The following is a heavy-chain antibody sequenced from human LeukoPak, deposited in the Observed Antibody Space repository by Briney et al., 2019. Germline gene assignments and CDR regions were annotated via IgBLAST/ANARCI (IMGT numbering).Heavy chain of an antibody. J-gene: IGHJ4*02. V-gene: IGHV3-64D*06. CDR1: GFTFSSYA. CDR3: ATMIVVVINMGTFDY. CDR2: ISSNGGST. D-gene: IGHD3-22*01. Sequence: PGGSLRLSCSASGFTFSSYAMHWVRQAPGKGLEYVSAISSNGGSTYYADSVKGRFTISRDNSKNALYLQTSSLRAEDTAVYYCATMIVVVINMGTFDYWGQGTLVTVSS.